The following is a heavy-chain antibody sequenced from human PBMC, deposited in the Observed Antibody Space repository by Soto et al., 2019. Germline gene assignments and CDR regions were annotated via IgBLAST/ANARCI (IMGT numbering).Heavy chain of an antibody. CDR3: ARADRNRRAYYYYGMDV. CDR2: IYTSGST. CDR1: GGSISSYY. Sequence: SETLSLTCTVSGGSISSYYWSWIRQPAGKGLEWIGRIYTSGSTNYNPSLKSRVTMSVDTSKNQFSLKLSSVTAADTAVYYCARADRNRRAYYYYGMDVWGQGTTVTVSS. V-gene: IGHV4-4*07. J-gene: IGHJ6*02. D-gene: IGHD1-1*01.